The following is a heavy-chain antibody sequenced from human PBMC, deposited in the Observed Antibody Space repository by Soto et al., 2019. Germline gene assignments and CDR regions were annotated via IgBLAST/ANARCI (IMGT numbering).Heavy chain of an antibody. CDR2: IYSGGST. V-gene: IGHV3-NL1*01. J-gene: IGHJ6*02. Sequence: QEQLVESGGGVVLPGRSLRLSCAASGFTFNTFGMHWVRQAPGKGLEWVSVIYSGGSTYYADSVRGRFTISRDNSKNTLYLQMKSLRAEDTAVYYCARDPPATRHGMDVWGQGTTVTVSS. CDR3: ARDPPATRHGMDV. CDR1: GFTFNTFG.